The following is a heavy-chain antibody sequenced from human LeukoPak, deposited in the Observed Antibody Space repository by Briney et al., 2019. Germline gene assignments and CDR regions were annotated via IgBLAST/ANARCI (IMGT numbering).Heavy chain of an antibody. V-gene: IGHV1-69*04. CDR2: IIPILGIA. CDR3: ARLLVHPGSVRGYSYGP. D-gene: IGHD5-18*01. CDR1: GGTFSSYA. J-gene: IGHJ4*02. Sequence: ASVKVSCKASGGTFSSYAISWVRQAPGQGLEWMERIIPILGIANYAQKFQGRVTITADKSTSTAYMELSSLRSEDTAVYYCARLLVHPGSVRGYSYGPWGQGTLVTVSS.